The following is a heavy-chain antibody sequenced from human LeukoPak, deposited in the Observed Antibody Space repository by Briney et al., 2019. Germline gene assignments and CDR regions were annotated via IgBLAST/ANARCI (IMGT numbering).Heavy chain of an antibody. CDR3: ARASHCSGGSCHSWFDY. CDR1: GYTFTSYG. D-gene: IGHD2-15*01. V-gene: IGHV1-18*01. J-gene: IGHJ4*02. CDR2: ISGYNGNT. Sequence: VSVTVSYKTSGYTFTSYGIIWVRQAPGQGLEWMGWISGYNGNTNYAQKVQGRVTMTTDTSTSTGYMELRSWRSDDTAVYYWARASHCSGGSCHSWFDYWGQGTLVTVSS.